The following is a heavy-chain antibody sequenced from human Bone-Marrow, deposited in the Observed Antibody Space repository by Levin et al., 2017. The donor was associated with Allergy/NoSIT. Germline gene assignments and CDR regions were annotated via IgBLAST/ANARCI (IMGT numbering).Heavy chain of an antibody. CDR2: ISYDGSNK. D-gene: IGHD4-17*01. CDR1: GFTFSSYG. CDR3: AKDRFGDYGDYVLDY. Sequence: PGGSLRLSCAASGFTFSSYGMHWVRQAPGKGLEWVAVISYDGSNKYYADSVKGRFTISRDNSKNTLYLQMNSLRAEDTAVYYCAKDRFGDYGDYVLDYWGQGTLVTVSS. J-gene: IGHJ4*02. V-gene: IGHV3-30*18.